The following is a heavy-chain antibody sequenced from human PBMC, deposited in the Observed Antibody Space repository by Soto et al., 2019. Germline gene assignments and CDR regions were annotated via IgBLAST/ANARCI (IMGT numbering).Heavy chain of an antibody. CDR2: IKSKTDGGTT. Sequence: GGSLILSCAASGFTFSNAWMSWVRQAPGKGLEWVGRIKSKTDGGTTDYAAPVKGRFTISRDDSKNTLYLQMNSLKTEDTAVYYCTTDALSSGSPTAYWGQGTLVTVSS. D-gene: IGHD1-26*01. J-gene: IGHJ4*02. CDR3: TTDALSSGSPTAY. CDR1: GFTFSNAW. V-gene: IGHV3-15*01.